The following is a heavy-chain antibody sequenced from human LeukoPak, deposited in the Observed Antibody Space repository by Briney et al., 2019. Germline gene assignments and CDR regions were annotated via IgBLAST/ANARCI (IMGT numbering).Heavy chain of an antibody. D-gene: IGHD3-3*01. J-gene: IGHJ6*02. CDR1: GGTFSSYA. CDR3: AAASGFLEWLDV. Sequence: GASVKVSCKASGGTFSSYAISWVRQAPGQGLEWMGGIIPIFGTANYAQKFQGRVTITADESTSTAYMELSSLRSEDTAVYYCAAASGFLEWLDVWGQGTTVTVSS. V-gene: IGHV1-69*13. CDR2: IIPIFGTA.